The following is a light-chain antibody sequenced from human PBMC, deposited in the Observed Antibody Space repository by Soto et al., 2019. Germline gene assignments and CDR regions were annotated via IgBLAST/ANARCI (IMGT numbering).Light chain of an antibody. J-gene: IGKJ4*01. CDR1: QTVTTNY. V-gene: IGKV3-20*01. CDR3: QQYSQWPLT. CDR2: GAS. Sequence: ETVLTQSPGTLSLSPGETATLSCRASQTVTTNYLAWYQQKPDQAPRLLIYGASSRATGIPDRFSGSGSGTDFTLTISRLEPEDFAVYYCQQYSQWPLTFGGGTKVEIK.